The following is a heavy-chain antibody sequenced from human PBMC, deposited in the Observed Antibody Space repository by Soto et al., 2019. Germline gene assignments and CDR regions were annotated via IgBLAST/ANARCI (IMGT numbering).Heavy chain of an antibody. D-gene: IGHD3-3*01. Sequence: PSETLSLTCTVSGGSISSGGYCWSRISQHPGRGLEWIGYIYYSGSTYYNPSLKSRVTISVDTSKNQFSLKLSSVTAADTAVYYCARAPGGEDYDFWSGYYILDYWGQGTLVTVSS. CDR3: ARAPGGEDYDFWSGYYILDY. V-gene: IGHV4-31*03. J-gene: IGHJ4*02. CDR2: IYYSGST. CDR1: GGSISSGGYC.